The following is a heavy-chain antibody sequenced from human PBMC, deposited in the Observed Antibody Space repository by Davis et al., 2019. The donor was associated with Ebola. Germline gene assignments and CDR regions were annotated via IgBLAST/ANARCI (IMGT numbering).Heavy chain of an antibody. J-gene: IGHJ6*02. CDR2: IYPGDSDT. CDR1: GYSFTSYW. Sequence: GGSLRLSCKASGYSFTSYWIGWVRQMPGKGLEWMGIIYPGDSDTKYSPSFQGQVTITADKSINTAYLHWNSLKASDTAMYYCARLHTSSWFHGMDVWGQGTTVTVSS. D-gene: IGHD6-13*01. V-gene: IGHV5-51*01. CDR3: ARLHTSSWFHGMDV.